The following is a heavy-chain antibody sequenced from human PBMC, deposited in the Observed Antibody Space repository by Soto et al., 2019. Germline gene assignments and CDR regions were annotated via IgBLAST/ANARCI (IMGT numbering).Heavy chain of an antibody. CDR2: ISSSSTI. CDR1: GFTFSSYS. D-gene: IGHD6-13*01. Sequence: GGSLRLSCAASGFTFSSYSMNWVRQAPGKGLEWVSYISSSSTIYYADSVKGRFTISRDNAKNSLYLQMNSLRDEDTAVYYCASGIAAAGLPTYYYYYGMDVWGQGTTVTVSS. CDR3: ASGIAAAGLPTYYYYYGMDV. V-gene: IGHV3-48*02. J-gene: IGHJ6*02.